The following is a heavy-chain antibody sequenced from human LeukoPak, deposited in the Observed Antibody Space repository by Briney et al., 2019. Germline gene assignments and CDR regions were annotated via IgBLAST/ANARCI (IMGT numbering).Heavy chain of an antibody. Sequence: GGSLRLSCAASGFIFTDHWMSWVRQAPGKGLEWVANIKEDERAKFYADSVRGRFTISRDNAKNSVYLQMNNLRVEDTAVYYCARAVDVAYYWGRGTLVTVSS. D-gene: IGHD3-16*01. CDR3: ARAVDVAYY. J-gene: IGHJ4*02. CDR2: IKEDERAK. V-gene: IGHV3-7*01. CDR1: GFIFTDHW.